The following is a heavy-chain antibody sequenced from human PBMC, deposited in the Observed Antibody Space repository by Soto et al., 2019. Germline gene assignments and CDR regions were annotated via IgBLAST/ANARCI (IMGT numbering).Heavy chain of an antibody. V-gene: IGHV4-61*08. CDR3: ALYNSNDYYGMYV. CDR2: IYYSGIT. CDR1: GGITISGGYF. Sequence: SETLSLTCAVYGGITISGGYFWSWIRQPPGKGLEWIGYIYYSGITNYNPSLKSRVTISVDTSKNQFSLKLSSVTAADTAVYYCALYNSNDYYGMYVFGQRTTVTVS. D-gene: IGHD1-20*01. J-gene: IGHJ6*02.